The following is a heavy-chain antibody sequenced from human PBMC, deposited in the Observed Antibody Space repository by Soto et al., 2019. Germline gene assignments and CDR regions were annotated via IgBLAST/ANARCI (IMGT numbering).Heavy chain of an antibody. Sequence: SETLSLTCAVSGGSISSGGYSWSWIRQPPGEGLEWIGYIYHSGNAYYSPSLRSRVTISVDRSKNQVFLNLSSVTAADTAVYYCAGSIVPGSHAFDYWGRGTLVTVSS. CDR1: GGSISSGGYS. CDR2: IYHSGNA. CDR3: AGSIVPGSHAFDY. J-gene: IGHJ4*02. V-gene: IGHV4-30-2*01. D-gene: IGHD2-2*01.